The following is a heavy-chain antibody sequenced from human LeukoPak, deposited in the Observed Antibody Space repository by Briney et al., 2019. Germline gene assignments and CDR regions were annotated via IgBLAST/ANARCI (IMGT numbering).Heavy chain of an antibody. CDR1: GFTFSNYA. J-gene: IGHJ4*02. CDR2: ISYDGSNK. D-gene: IGHD6-19*01. CDR3: ARDPRRSSQTGYFDY. V-gene: IGHV3-30*04. Sequence: PGRSLRLSCAASGFTFSNYAMHWVRQAPGKGLEWVAVISYDGSNKYYADSVKGRFTISRDNSKNTVYLQMNSLRAEGTAVYYCARDPRRSSQTGYFDYWGQGTLVTVSS.